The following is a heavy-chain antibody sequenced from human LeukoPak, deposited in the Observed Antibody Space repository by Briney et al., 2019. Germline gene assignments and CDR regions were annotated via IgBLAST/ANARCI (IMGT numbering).Heavy chain of an antibody. CDR2: INHSGST. Sequence: SETLSLTCAVYGGPFSGYYWSWIRQPPGKGLEWIGEINHSGSTNYNPSLKSRVTISVDTSKNQFSLKLSSVTAADTAVYYCARVGPRYGDSYYFDYWGQGTLVTVSS. D-gene: IGHD4-17*01. J-gene: IGHJ4*02. CDR3: ARVGPRYGDSYYFDY. V-gene: IGHV4-34*01. CDR1: GGPFSGYY.